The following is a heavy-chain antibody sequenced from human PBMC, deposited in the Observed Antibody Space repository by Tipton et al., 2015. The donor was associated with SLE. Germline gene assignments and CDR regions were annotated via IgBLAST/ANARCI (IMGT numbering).Heavy chain of an antibody. CDR1: GGSISSYY. CDR2: IYYSGST. D-gene: IGHD1-26*01. CDR3: ARALVGATVDY. V-gene: IGHV4-59*08. J-gene: IGHJ4*02. Sequence: TLSLTCTVSGGSISSYYWSWIRQPPGKGLEWIGYIYYSGSTYYNPSLKSRVTISVDTSKNQFSLKLSSVTAADTAVYYCARALVGATVDYWGQGTLVTVSS.